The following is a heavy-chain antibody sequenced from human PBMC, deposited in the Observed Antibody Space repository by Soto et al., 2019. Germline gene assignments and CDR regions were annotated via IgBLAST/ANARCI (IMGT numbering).Heavy chain of an antibody. Sequence: VAPVKVSCKCSGYTFTSYGISWVRRAPGQGLEWMGWISAYNGNTNYAQKLQGRVTMTTDTSTSTAYMELRSLRSDDTAVYYCARHGSSSSCYSRGFDNWVKGTLGTV. V-gene: IGHV1-18*01. CDR3: ARHGSSSSCYSRGFDN. CDR1: GYTFTSYG. D-gene: IGHD2-2*01. J-gene: IGHJ5*02. CDR2: ISAYNGNT.